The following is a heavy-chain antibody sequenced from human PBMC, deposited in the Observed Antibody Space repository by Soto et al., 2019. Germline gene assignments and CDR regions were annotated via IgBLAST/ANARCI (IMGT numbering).Heavy chain of an antibody. CDR3: SSIVRSAHGEVSH. J-gene: IGHJ4*02. Sequence: QVQLQESGPGLVKPSQTLSLTCTVSGGSISSGGYYWSWIRQHPGKGLEWIGYIYYSGSTYYNPSLQSRVTISVDASKNHFSLKLSSVTAADTAVFYCSSIVRSAHGEVSHWGQGTLVTVSS. D-gene: IGHD2-8*01. CDR2: IYYSGST. V-gene: IGHV4-31*03. CDR1: GGSISSGGYY.